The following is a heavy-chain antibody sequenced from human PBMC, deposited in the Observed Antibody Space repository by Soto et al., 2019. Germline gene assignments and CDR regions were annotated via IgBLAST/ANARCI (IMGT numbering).Heavy chain of an antibody. V-gene: IGHV1-24*01. J-gene: IGHJ4*02. Sequence: ASVKVSCKVSGYTLTELSMHWVRQAPGKGLEWVGGFDPEDGETIYAQKFQGRVTMTEDTSTDTAYMELSSLRSEDTAVHYCATSSVRGVIGDFDYWGQGTLVTVSS. CDR3: ATSSVRGVIGDFDY. D-gene: IGHD3-10*01. CDR2: FDPEDGET. CDR1: GYTLTELS.